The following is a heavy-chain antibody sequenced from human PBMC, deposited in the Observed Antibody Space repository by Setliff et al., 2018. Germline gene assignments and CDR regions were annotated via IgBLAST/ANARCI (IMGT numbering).Heavy chain of an antibody. Sequence: SETLSLTCTAYGGTFSDYYWTWIRQPPGKGLEWIGEINHSGITNYNPSPKSRVTISVDTSKNQFSLTMSSVTAADAAVYYCARGRNIAARLLDTWGQGSRVTVSS. V-gene: IGHV4-34*01. D-gene: IGHD6-6*01. CDR2: INHSGIT. CDR3: ARGRNIAARLLDT. CDR1: GGTFSDYY. J-gene: IGHJ5*02.